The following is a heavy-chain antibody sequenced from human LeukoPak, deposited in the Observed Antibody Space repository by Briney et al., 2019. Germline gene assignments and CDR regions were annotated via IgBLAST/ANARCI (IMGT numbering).Heavy chain of an antibody. J-gene: IGHJ3*02. D-gene: IGHD2-2*01. CDR3: FGGSTSSDAFDI. CDR1: GFTFSSYG. CDR2: IWYGGSNK. V-gene: IGHV3-33*08. Sequence: GGSLRLSCAASGFTFSSYGMHWVRQAPGKGLEWVAVIWYGGSNKYYADSVKGRFTISRDNSKNTLYLQMNSLRAEDTAVYYCFGGSTSSDAFDIWGQGTMVTVSS.